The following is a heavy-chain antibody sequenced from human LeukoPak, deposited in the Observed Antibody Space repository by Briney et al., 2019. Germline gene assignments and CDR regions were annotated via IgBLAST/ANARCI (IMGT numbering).Heavy chain of an antibody. J-gene: IGHJ3*02. CDR1: GFPFSTYS. V-gene: IGHV3-21*01. D-gene: IGHD4-23*01. CDR3: ARVARGNSGAFDI. CDR2: ISSSSSYI. Sequence: GGSLRLSCAASGFPFSTYSMNWVRQAPGKGLEWVSSISSSSSYIYYADSLKGRFTISRDNAKNSLYLQMNSLRAEDTAVYYCARVARGNSGAFDIWGQGTMVTVSS.